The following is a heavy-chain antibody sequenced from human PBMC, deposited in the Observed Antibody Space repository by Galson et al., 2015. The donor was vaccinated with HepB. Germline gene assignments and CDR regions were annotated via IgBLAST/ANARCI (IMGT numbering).Heavy chain of an antibody. V-gene: IGHV4-59*08. J-gene: IGHJ4*02. Sequence: ETLSLTCSVSHGSINNYYWSWIRQSPGQRPEWIGYIRYTGDTTYNPSLGYRVGMSVDTSINQVSLWLTSVTAADTAVYYCARHPGRGSVGYAFDLWGQGTLVTVSA. D-gene: IGHD5-12*01. CDR3: ARHPGRGSVGYAFDL. CDR1: HGSINNYY. CDR2: IRYTGDT.